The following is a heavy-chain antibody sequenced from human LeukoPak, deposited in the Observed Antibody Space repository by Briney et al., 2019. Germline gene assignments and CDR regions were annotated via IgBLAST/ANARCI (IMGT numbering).Heavy chain of an antibody. D-gene: IGHD2-2*01. V-gene: IGHV3-30*02. J-gene: IGHJ6*03. CDR2: MQLDGSSE. CDR3: AKPSSSSFLNSMDA. Sequence: GGSLRLSCAASGFSFSSYGMHWVRQAPGQGLGRVTIMQLDGSSEYYAESVKGRFTISRDNSKNTLYLQMNSLRGEDTAVYYCAKPSSSSFLNSMDAWGNGTTVVVSS. CDR1: GFSFSSYG.